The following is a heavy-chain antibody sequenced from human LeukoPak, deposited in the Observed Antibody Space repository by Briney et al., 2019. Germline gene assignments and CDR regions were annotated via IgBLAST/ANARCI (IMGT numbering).Heavy chain of an antibody. CDR3: AREIVQLWIDF. V-gene: IGHV3-21*01. J-gene: IGHJ4*02. D-gene: IGHD5-24*01. CDR2: ITSTGKYM. CDR1: GFTLSSHS. Sequence: GGSLRLSCAASGFTLSSHSTNWVRRAPGKGLEWVSSITSTGKYMFYADSVRGRFTISRDNAKNSVYLQMNSLRAEDTAVYYCAREIVQLWIDFWGQGTLVTVSS.